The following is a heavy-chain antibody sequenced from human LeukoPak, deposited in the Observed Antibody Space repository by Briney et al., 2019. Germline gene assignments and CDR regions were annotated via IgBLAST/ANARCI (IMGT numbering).Heavy chain of an antibody. CDR3: ARDYCSGGSCYWAFDI. CDR1: GGSIKSYY. CDR2: IDNSGSA. V-gene: IGHV4-4*08. Sequence: SETLSLTCTVSGGSIKSYYWSWIRQPPGKRLEWIGYIDNSGSANRNPSLKSRVTISADTSKNQFFLKLSSVTAADTAVYYCARDYCSGGSCYWAFDIWGQGTMVTVSS. D-gene: IGHD2-15*01. J-gene: IGHJ3*02.